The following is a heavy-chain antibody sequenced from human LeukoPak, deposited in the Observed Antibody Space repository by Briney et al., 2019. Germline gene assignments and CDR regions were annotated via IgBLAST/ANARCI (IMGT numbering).Heavy chain of an antibody. Sequence: GGSLRLSCAASGFTVSSNYMSWVRQAPGKGLEWVSVIYSGGSTYYADSVKGRFTISRDNSKNTLYLQMNSLRAEDMAVYYCARVRASTTIFGVVRGNWFDPWGQGTLATVSS. D-gene: IGHD3-3*01. CDR1: GFTVSSNY. CDR3: ARVRASTTIFGVVRGNWFDP. V-gene: IGHV3-66*02. CDR2: IYSGGST. J-gene: IGHJ5*02.